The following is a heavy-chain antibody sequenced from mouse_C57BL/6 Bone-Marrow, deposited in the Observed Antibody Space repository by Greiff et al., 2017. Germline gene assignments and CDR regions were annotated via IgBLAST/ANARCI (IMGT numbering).Heavy chain of an antibody. CDR2: INPGSGGT. CDR3: ARPLYYRDAMDY. Sequence: QVQLQQSGAELVRPGTSVKVSCKASGYAFTNYLIEWVKQRPGQGLEWIGVINPGSGGTNYNEKFKGKATLTADKSSSTAYMQLSSLTSEDSAVYFCARPLYYRDAMDYWGQGTSVTVSS. V-gene: IGHV1-54*01. J-gene: IGHJ4*01. CDR1: GYAFTNYL. D-gene: IGHD2-14*01.